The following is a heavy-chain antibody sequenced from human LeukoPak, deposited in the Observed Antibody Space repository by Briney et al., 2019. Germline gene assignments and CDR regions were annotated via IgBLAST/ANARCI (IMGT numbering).Heavy chain of an antibody. CDR2: IYYKGNT. CDR3: ARCRYSSSPDFEY. Sequence: SETLSLTCTVSGGSITSYYWSWIRQPPGKGLEWIGYIYYKGNTNSNPSLKSRVTISVDTSKNQFSLKLTSVTAADTAVYYCARCRYSSSPDFEYWGQGSLVTVSS. D-gene: IGHD6-13*01. CDR1: GGSITSYY. J-gene: IGHJ4*02. V-gene: IGHV4-59*01.